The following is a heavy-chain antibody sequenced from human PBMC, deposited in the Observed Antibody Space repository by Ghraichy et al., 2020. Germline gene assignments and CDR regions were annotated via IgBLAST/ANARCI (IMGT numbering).Heavy chain of an antibody. CDR3: ARVQDIVVISTVHGMDV. CDR1: GFTFGNYN. J-gene: IGHJ6*02. CDR2: ISGSGSFI. V-gene: IGHV3-21*01. Sequence: GGSLRLSCAASGFTFGNYNMDWVRQAPGKGLEWVSSISGSGSFIYYADSVKGRFTISRDNARSSLYLQMNSLRAGDTAVYYCARVQDIVVISTVHGMDVWGQGTTVTVSS. D-gene: IGHD2-15*01.